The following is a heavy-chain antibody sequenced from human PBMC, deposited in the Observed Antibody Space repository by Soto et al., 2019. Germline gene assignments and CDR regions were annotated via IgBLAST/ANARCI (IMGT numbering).Heavy chain of an antibody. CDR2: IYYSGSA. D-gene: IGHD3-10*01. Sequence: PSETLPLTCTVSGDSVTSVIDYWSWIRHPPGKGLEWIGYIYYSGSADYNPSLGSRVTISIDTSKNQFSLKLTSVTAADTAVYYCARGVGFGYYYYHMDLWGQGTTVTVSS. CDR1: GDSVTSVIDY. J-gene: IGHJ6*02. CDR3: ARGVGFGYYYYHMDL. V-gene: IGHV4-61*01.